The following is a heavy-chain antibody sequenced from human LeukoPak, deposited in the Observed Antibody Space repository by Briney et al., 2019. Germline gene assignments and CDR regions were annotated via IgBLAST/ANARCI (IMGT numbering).Heavy chain of an antibody. V-gene: IGHV3-66*02. D-gene: IGHD6-19*01. Sequence: GGSLRLSCAASGFTVNNNYMSWVRQAPGKGLEWVSVIYSGGGTYYTDSVKGRFTISRDNSKNTLYLQMNSLRPEDTAVYYCAKAMGSSGELNYYYGMDVWGKGTTVTVSS. J-gene: IGHJ6*04. CDR3: AKAMGSSGELNYYYGMDV. CDR2: IYSGGGT. CDR1: GFTVNNNY.